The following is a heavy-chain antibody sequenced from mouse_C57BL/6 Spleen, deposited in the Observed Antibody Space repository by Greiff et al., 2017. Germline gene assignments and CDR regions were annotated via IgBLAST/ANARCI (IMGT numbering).Heavy chain of an antibody. Sequence: VQLQQSGAELVRPGSSVKLSCKASGYTFTSYWMDWVKQRPGQGLEWIGNIYPSDSETHYNQKFKDKATLTVDKSSSTAYMQLSSLTSEDSAVYYCARPDKGGFDYWGQGTTLTVSS. CDR2: IYPSDSET. CDR1: GYTFTSYW. CDR3: ARPDKGGFDY. J-gene: IGHJ2*01. V-gene: IGHV1-61*01.